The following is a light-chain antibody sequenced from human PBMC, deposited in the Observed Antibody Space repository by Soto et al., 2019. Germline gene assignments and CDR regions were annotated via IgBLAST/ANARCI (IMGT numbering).Light chain of an antibody. CDR2: GAF. J-gene: IGKJ1*01. CDR3: QQYNSWPLT. V-gene: IGKV3-15*01. CDR1: QTVSIN. Sequence: VMTQSPATLSVSPGEGATLSCRASQTVSINLAWYQQKPGQAPRLLIYGAFTRATGVPARFSGSGSGTEFALTISSLQSEDFVVYYCQQYNSWPLTFGQGTKVEI.